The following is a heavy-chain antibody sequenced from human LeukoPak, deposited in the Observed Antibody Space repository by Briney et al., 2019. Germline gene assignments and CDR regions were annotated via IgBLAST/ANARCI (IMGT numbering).Heavy chain of an antibody. D-gene: IGHD6-13*01. J-gene: IGHJ4*02. CDR3: AKVGGLAAAGLEY. CDR2: IRYDGSNK. Sequence: GGSLRLSCAASGFTLSTYDMHWVRQAPGKGLEWVAFIRYDGSNKYDADSVKGRFTISRDNSKNTLYLQMNTLRAEDAAVYYCAKVGGLAAAGLEYWGQGTVVTVSS. V-gene: IGHV3-30*02. CDR1: GFTLSTYD.